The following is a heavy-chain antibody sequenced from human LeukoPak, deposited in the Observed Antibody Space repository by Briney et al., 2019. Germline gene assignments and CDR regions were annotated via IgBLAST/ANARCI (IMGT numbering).Heavy chain of an antibody. CDR2: ISPSGGST. V-gene: IGHV1-46*01. CDR1: GYTFTSYY. D-gene: IGHD3-22*01. Sequence: ASVKVSCKASGYTFTSYYMHWVRQAPGQGLEWMGIISPSGGSTSYAQNFQGRVTMTRDMSTSTAYMELRSLRSDDTAVYYCARGFYDSSGYYYWGQGTLVTVSS. CDR3: ARGFYDSSGYYY. J-gene: IGHJ4*02.